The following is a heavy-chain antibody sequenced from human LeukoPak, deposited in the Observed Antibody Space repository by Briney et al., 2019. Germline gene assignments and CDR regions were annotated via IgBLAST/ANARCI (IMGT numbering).Heavy chain of an antibody. CDR2: VYYSGST. CDR1: GGSISSYY. V-gene: IGHV4-59*01. CDR3: ASVFRSGTDYYDSRGYYYVIDY. Sequence: PSETLSLTCTVSGGSISSYYWSWIRQPPGKGLERIGYVYYSGSTNYNPSLKSRVTISVDTSRNQFSLRLSSVTAADTGVYYWASVFRSGTDYYDSRGYYYVIDYWGQGTLVTVSS. J-gene: IGHJ4*02. D-gene: IGHD3-22*01.